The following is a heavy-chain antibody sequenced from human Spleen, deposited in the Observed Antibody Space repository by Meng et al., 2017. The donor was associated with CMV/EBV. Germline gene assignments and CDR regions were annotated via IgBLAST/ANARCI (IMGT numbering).Heavy chain of an antibody. CDR2: IHHSGNT. J-gene: IGHJ5*02. Sequence: GSLRLSCSVSGYSISSDYYWGWIRQPPGKGLEWIGSIHHSGNTYYNPSLKSRVTISVDTSKNQFSLELNSVVAADTAVYYCARERHGYCSSTSCLNWFDPWGQGALVTVSS. D-gene: IGHD2-2*01. CDR3: ARERHGYCSSTSCLNWFDP. CDR1: GYSISSDYY. V-gene: IGHV4-38-2*02.